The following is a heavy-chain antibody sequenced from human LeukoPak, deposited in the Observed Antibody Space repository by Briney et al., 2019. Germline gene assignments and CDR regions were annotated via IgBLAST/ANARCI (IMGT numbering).Heavy chain of an antibody. Sequence: GGSLRLSCAAFGFTFSHYSMNWVRQAPGKGLEWISYIGISSGNTKYADSVKGRFTISGDKAKNSVYLQMNSLRVEDTAVYYCARDTKYAFDNWGQGTLVTVSS. CDR3: ARDTKYAFDN. V-gene: IGHV3-48*01. J-gene: IGHJ4*02. CDR2: IGISSGNT. CDR1: GFTFSHYS. D-gene: IGHD2-2*01.